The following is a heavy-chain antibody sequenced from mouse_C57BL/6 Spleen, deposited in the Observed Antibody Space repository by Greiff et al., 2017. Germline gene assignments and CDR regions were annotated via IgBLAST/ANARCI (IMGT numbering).Heavy chain of an antibody. J-gene: IGHJ1*03. Sequence: QVQLQQPGAELVKPGASVKLSCKASGYTFTSYWMQWVKQRPGQGLEWIGELDPSDSYTNYNQKFKGKATLTVDTSSSTAYMQLSSLTSEDSAVYYCARQRGDGNYEGYFDVWGTGTTVTVSS. CDR1: GYTFTSYW. CDR3: ARQRGDGNYEGYFDV. V-gene: IGHV1-50*01. D-gene: IGHD2-1*01. CDR2: LDPSDSYT.